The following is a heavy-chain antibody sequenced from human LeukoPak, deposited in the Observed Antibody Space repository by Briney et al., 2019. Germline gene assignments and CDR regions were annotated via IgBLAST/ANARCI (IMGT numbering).Heavy chain of an antibody. CDR2: ISWNSGSI. V-gene: IGHV3-9*01. Sequence: GGSLRLSCAASGFTFGDYDMHWVRQAPGKGLEWVSGISWNSGSIGYADSVKGRFTISRDNAKNSLYLQMNSLRAEDTALYYCAKDHCSSTSCYTFDYWGQGTLVTVSS. CDR1: GFTFGDYD. CDR3: AKDHCSSTSCYTFDY. J-gene: IGHJ4*02. D-gene: IGHD2-2*02.